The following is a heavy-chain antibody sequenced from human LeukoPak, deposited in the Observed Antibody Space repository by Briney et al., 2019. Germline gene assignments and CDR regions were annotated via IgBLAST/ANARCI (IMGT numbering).Heavy chain of an antibody. J-gene: IGHJ3*02. CDR1: GFTVSSNY. D-gene: IGHD2-2*01. V-gene: IGHV3-53*01. CDR3: ARGLPAANDAFDI. CDR2: IYSGDIT. Sequence: GGSLRLSCAASGFTVSSNYMSWVRQAPGKGLEWVSVIYSGDITYYADAVKGRFTISRDNSKNTLYLQMNSLRAEDTAVYYCARGLPAANDAFDIWGQGTMVTVSS.